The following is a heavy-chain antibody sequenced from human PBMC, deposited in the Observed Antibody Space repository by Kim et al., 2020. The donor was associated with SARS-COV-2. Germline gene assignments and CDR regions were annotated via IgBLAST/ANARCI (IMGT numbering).Heavy chain of an antibody. Sequence: SETLSLTCTVSGGSISSYYWSWIRQPPGKGLEWIGYIYYSGSTNYNPSLKSRVTISVDTSKNQFSLKLSSVTAADTAVYYCARVKGGIFGVVKRGWFDPWGQGTLVTVSS. CDR3: ARVKGGIFGVVKRGWFDP. CDR1: GGSISSYY. CDR2: IYYSGST. D-gene: IGHD3-3*01. J-gene: IGHJ5*02. V-gene: IGHV4-59*01.